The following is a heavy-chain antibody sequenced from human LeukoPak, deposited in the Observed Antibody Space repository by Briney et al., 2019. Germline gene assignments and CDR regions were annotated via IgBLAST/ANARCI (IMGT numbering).Heavy chain of an antibody. D-gene: IGHD6-19*01. CDR2: IKQDGTEK. Sequence: PGGSLRLSCAASGFTFSSYWMSWVRQAPGKGLEWVANIKQDGTEKYYVDSVKGRFTISRDNAKNSLYLQMNSLRAEDTAVYYCARDSYSSGWYRPLYWGQGTLVTVSS. J-gene: IGHJ4*02. V-gene: IGHV3-7*01. CDR1: GFTFSSYW. CDR3: ARDSYSSGWYRPLY.